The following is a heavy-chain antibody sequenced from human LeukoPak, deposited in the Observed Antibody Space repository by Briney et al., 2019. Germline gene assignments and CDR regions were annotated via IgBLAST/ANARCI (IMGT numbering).Heavy chain of an antibody. CDR1: GFTFSSYS. V-gene: IGHV3-48*04. J-gene: IGHJ6*03. CDR2: ISSSSSTI. CDR3: VRAPPRDNYYYYYYMDV. Sequence: PGGSLRLSCAASGFTFSSYSMNWVRQAPGKGLEWVSYISSSSSTIYYADSVKGRFTISRDNAKNSLYLQMNSLRAEDTAVYYCVRAPPRDNYYYYYYMDVWGKGTTVTVSS.